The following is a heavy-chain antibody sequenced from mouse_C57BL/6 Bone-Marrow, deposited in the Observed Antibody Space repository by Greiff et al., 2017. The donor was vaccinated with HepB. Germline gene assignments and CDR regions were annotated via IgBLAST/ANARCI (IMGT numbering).Heavy chain of an antibody. Sequence: VQLQQSGAELVRPGSSVKLSCKASGYTFTSYWMDWVKQRPGQGLEWIGNIYPSDSETHYNQKFKDKATLTVDKSSSTAYMQLSSLTSEDSAVYYCARLDYYGFAYWGQGTLVTVSA. CDR1: GYTFTSYW. D-gene: IGHD1-1*01. V-gene: IGHV1-61*01. CDR2: IYPSDSET. CDR3: ARLDYYGFAY. J-gene: IGHJ3*01.